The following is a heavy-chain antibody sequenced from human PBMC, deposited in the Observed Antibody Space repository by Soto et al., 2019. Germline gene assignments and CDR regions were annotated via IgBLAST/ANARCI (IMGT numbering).Heavy chain of an antibody. Sequence: ASVKVSCKASGYTFTSYAMHWVRQAPGQRLEWMGWINAGNGNTKYSQKFQGRVTITKDTSTGTAYMELSSLRSEDTAVYYCATVIAAAGFFDYWGQGTLVTVS. V-gene: IGHV1-3*01. CDR1: GYTFTSYA. D-gene: IGHD6-13*01. CDR2: INAGNGNT. J-gene: IGHJ4*02. CDR3: ATVIAAAGFFDY.